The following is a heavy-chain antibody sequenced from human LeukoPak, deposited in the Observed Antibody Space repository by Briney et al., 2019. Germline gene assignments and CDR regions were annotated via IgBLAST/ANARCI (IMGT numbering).Heavy chain of an antibody. V-gene: IGHV4-39*07. CDR3: ARASRYSSGWYSWDGGYFQH. D-gene: IGHD6-19*01. Sequence: PSETLSLTCTVSGGSISSYYWSWIRQPPGKGLEWIGSIYYSGSTYYNPSLKSRVTISVDTSKNQFSLKLSSVTAADTAVYYCARASRYSSGWYSWDGGYFQHWGQGTLVTVSS. CDR1: GGSISSYY. CDR2: IYYSGST. J-gene: IGHJ1*01.